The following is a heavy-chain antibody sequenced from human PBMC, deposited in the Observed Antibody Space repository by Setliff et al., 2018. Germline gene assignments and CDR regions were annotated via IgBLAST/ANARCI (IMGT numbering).Heavy chain of an antibody. CDR3: ANLPSLWAAVQTNWFDP. CDR2: ISGSGVST. V-gene: IGHV3-23*01. Sequence: PGGSLRLSCAASGFTFSSYAMSWVRQAPGKGLEWISAISGSGVSTYYADSVKGRFTISRDNSKNTLYLQMNSLRAEDTAVYYCANLPSLWAAVQTNWFDPWGQGTLVTV. D-gene: IGHD1-26*01. J-gene: IGHJ5*02. CDR1: GFTFSSYA.